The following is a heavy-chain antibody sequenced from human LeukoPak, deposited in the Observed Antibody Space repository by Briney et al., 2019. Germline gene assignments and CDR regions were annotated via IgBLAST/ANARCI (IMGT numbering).Heavy chain of an antibody. CDR1: GYTFTSYG. CDR3: ARAPDYDFWSGYNY. J-gene: IGHJ4*02. CDR2: ISAYNGNT. V-gene: IGHV1-18*01. Sequence: GASVKVSCKASGYTFTSYGISWVRQAPGQGLEWMGWISAYNGNTNYAQKLQGRVTMTTDTSTSTAYMELRSLRSEDTAVYYCARAPDYDFWSGYNYWGQGTLVTVSS. D-gene: IGHD3-3*01.